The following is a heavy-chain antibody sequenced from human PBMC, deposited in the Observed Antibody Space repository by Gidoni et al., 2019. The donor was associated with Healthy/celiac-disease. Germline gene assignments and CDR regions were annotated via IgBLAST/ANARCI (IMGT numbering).Heavy chain of an antibody. J-gene: IGHJ2*01. CDR2: INPSGGST. CDR1: GYTFTSYY. CDR3: ATRTDCSGGSCNWYFDL. Sequence: QVQLVQSGAEVKKPGASVKVSCKASGYTFTSYYMHWVRQAPGQGLEWMGIINPSGGSTSYAQKFQGRVTMTRDTSTSTVYRELSSLRSEDTAVYYCATRTDCSGGSCNWYFDLWGRGTLVTVSS. D-gene: IGHD2-15*01. V-gene: IGHV1-46*03.